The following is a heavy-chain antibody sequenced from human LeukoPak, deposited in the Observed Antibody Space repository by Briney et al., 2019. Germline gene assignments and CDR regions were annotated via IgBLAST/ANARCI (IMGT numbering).Heavy chain of an antibody. CDR2: VRSKANNYAA. J-gene: IGHJ4*02. CDR3: TRYFPDDRSGRYGDY. D-gene: IGHD6-19*01. V-gene: IGHV3-73*01. CDR1: GFTFSGSS. Sequence: QTGGSLRLSCAASGFTFSGSSIHWVRLASGKGLEWVGRVRSKANNYAAAYAASLKGRFTLSRDDSHNTAYLQMNSLKTEDTAVYYCTRYFPDDRSGRYGDYWGQGTLVTVSS.